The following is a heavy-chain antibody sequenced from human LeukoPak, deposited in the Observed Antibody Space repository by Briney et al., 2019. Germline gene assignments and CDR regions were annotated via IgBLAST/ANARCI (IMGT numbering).Heavy chain of an antibody. J-gene: IGHJ4*02. D-gene: IGHD6-13*01. CDR2: INHSGST. CDR1: GESFSEYY. CDR3: AQVSAAGPLLFDY. Sequence: SETLSLTCTVYGESFSEYYWSWIRQPPGKGLEWIGEINHSGSTNYNPSLTGRVTISVDTFKNQSSLRLTSVTAADTAVYHCAQVSAAGPLLFDYWGQGTLVTVSS. V-gene: IGHV4-34*01.